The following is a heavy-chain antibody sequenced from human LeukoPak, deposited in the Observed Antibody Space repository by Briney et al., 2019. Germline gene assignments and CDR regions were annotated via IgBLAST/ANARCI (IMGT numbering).Heavy chain of an antibody. CDR3: AREGATFYYYYYMDV. D-gene: IGHD4/OR15-4a*01. J-gene: IGHJ6*03. CDR2: IIPIFGTA. CDR1: GGTFSSYA. Sequence: ASVKVSCKASGGTFSSYAISWVRQAPGQGLEWMRGIIPIFGTANYAQKFQGRVTITADESTSTAYMELSSLRSEDTAVYYCAREGATFYYYYYMDVWGKGTTVTVSS. V-gene: IGHV1-69*13.